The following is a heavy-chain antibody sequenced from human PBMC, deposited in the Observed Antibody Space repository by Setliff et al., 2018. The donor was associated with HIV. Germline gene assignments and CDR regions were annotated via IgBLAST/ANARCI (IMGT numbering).Heavy chain of an antibody. J-gene: IGHJ4*02. CDR3: ATEGYNRPLDY. Sequence: GSLRLSCAASGFAFNNFWMSWVRQAPGKGLEWVGRIKSRADGWPTDYAAPVKGRFIISTDDSKKTLYLQTNSLKTEDTAVYYCATEGYNRPLDYWGQGTLVTVSS. CDR1: GFAFNNFW. V-gene: IGHV3-15*01. CDR2: IKSRADGWPT. D-gene: IGHD5-12*01.